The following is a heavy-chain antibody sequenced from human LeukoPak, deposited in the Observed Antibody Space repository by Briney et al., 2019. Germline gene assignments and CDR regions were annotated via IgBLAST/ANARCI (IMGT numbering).Heavy chain of an antibody. V-gene: IGHV3-30*18. J-gene: IGHJ3*02. D-gene: IGHD3-10*01. CDR2: ISYDGSNK. Sequence: GGSLRLSCTTSAFTFSSYGMHWVRQAPGKGLEWVAVISYDGSNKYYADSVKGRFTISRDNSKNTLYLQMNSLRAEDTAVYYCANVLQNSLAFDIWGQGTMVTVSS. CDR3: ANVLQNSLAFDI. CDR1: AFTFSSYG.